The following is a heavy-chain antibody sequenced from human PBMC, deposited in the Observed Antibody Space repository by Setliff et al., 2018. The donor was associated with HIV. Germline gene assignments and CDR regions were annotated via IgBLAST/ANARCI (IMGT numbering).Heavy chain of an antibody. CDR3: TTSAPDDYGDYVFDY. D-gene: IGHD4-17*01. V-gene: IGHV3-15*01. J-gene: IGHJ4*02. CDR1: GFTFSNGW. CDR2: IKSKTDGGTT. Sequence: GSLRLSCAASGFTFSNGWMSWVRQAPGKGLEWVGQIKSKTDGGTTDYAAPVKGRFTISRDDSKNTLYLQMNSLKTEDTAVYYCTTSAPDDYGDYVFDYWGQGTLVTVSS.